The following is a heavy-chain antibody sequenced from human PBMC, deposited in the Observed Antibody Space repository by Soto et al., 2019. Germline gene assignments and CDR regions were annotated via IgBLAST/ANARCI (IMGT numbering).Heavy chain of an antibody. CDR1: GFTFSSYG. V-gene: IGHV3-23*01. CDR2: SSATGAGT. CDR3: AKDRRAGGNYGFYSDF. Sequence: EVQLLESGGGLVQPGGSLRLSCAASGFTFSSYGMTWVRQAPGKGLEWVSFSSATGAGTYYADSVKGRFTISRDNSKNTLYLQMTSLRAADTAVYYCAKDRRAGGNYGFYSDFWGQGALVSVSS. D-gene: IGHD1-7*01. J-gene: IGHJ4*02.